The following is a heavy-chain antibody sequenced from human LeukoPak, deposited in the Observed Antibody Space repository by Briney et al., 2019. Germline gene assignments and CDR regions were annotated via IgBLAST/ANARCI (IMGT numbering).Heavy chain of an antibody. Sequence: SETLSLTCAVYGGSFSGYYWSWIRQPPGKGLEWIGEINHSGSTNYNPSLKSRVTISVDTSKNQFSLKLSAVTAADTAVYYCARDQYYDAFDIWGQGTMVIVSS. J-gene: IGHJ3*02. CDR3: ARDQYYDAFDI. D-gene: IGHD1-26*01. V-gene: IGHV4-34*01. CDR2: INHSGST. CDR1: GGSFSGYY.